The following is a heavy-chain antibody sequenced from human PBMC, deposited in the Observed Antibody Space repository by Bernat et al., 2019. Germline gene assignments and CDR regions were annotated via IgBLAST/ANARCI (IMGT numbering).Heavy chain of an antibody. D-gene: IGHD1-14*01. CDR1: GFTFSSYG. CDR2: IKSKTDGGTT. J-gene: IGHJ4*02. CDR3: TTVTFQGNYWDY. Sequence: EVQLVESGGGLVQPGGSLRLSCAASGFTFSSYGMHWVRQAPGKGLEWVGRIKSKTDGGTTDYAAPVKGRFTISRDDSKNTLYLQMNSLKTEDTAVYYCTTVTFQGNYWDYWGQGTLVTVSS. V-gene: IGHV3-15*01.